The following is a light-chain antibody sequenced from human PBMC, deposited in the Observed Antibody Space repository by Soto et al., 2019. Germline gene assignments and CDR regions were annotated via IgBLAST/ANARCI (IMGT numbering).Light chain of an antibody. CDR1: ENLSRN. Sequence: EMILTQSPATLSVSPGERATLSCRASENLSRNVAWYQQQPGQAPRLLIHGASTRATGISARFSGSGSGTDFTLTISSLQSEDFAVYFCQQYDKWPPTFGQGTKLEIK. J-gene: IGKJ2*01. CDR2: GAS. V-gene: IGKV3-15*01. CDR3: QQYDKWPPT.